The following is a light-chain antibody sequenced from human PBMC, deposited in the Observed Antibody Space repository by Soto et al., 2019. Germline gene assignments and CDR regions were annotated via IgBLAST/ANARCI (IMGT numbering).Light chain of an antibody. Sequence: EIVLKQSPATLSLTPGETATLSCRASQSVNNYLAWYQQRPGQAPRLLIYDVSNRATGIPARFSGSGSGTDFTLTISSLEPEDSAVYFCQQSRNGLWITFGGAPGVEIK. J-gene: IGKJ4*01. CDR3: QQSRNGLWIT. CDR2: DVS. CDR1: QSVNNY. V-gene: IGKV3-11*01.